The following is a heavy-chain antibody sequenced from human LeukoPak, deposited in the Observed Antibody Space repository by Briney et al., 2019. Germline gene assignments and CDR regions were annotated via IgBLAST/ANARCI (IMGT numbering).Heavy chain of an antibody. CDR1: GGTFSSYA. CDR2: IIPILGIA. V-gene: IGHV1-69*04. CDR3: ARAFGIEMATINVLGY. D-gene: IGHD5-24*01. J-gene: IGHJ4*02. Sequence: SVKVSCKASGGTFSSYAISWVRQAPGQGLEWMGRIIPILGIANYAQKFQGRVTITADKSTSPAYMELSSLRSEDTAVYYCARAFGIEMATINVLGYWGQGTLVTVSS.